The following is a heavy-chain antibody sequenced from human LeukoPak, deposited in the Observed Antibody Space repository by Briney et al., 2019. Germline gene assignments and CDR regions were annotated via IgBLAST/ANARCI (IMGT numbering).Heavy chain of an antibody. CDR3: AKGGKWDVTPFDY. Sequence: GGSLRLSCAASGFTFTSYSMNWVRQAPGKGLEWVSTFSGGGGSTYYADSVKGRFTISRDNSKNTLYLQVNSLRAEDTAVYYCAKGGKWDVTPFDYWGQGTLVTVSS. J-gene: IGHJ4*02. D-gene: IGHD1-26*01. V-gene: IGHV3-23*01. CDR2: FSGGGGST. CDR1: GFTFTSYS.